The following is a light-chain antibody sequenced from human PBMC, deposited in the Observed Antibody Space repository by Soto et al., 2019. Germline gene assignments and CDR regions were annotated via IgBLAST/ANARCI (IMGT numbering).Light chain of an antibody. J-gene: IGKJ3*01. CDR1: QSLLYSNGYNY. CDR2: LGS. Sequence: DIVMTQSPLSLPVTPGEPASISCRSSQSLLYSNGYNYLDWYLQKPGQSPQLLIYLGSNRASGVSDRFSGSGSGTDLTLKISRVEAEDVGVYYCMQALQTPTFGPGTKVEIK. CDR3: MQALQTPT. V-gene: IGKV2-28*01.